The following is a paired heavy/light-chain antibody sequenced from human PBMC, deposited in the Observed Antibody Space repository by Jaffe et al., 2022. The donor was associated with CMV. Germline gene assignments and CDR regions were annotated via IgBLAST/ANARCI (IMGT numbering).Heavy chain of an antibody. V-gene: IGHV1-69*01. CDR2: IIPIFGTA. D-gene: IGHD6-19*01. J-gene: IGHJ6*02. CDR3: AREAAVAGTPHYYYGMDV. Sequence: QVQLVQSGAEVKKPGSSVKVSCKASGGTFSSYAISWVRQAPGQGLEWMGGIIPIFGTANYAQKFQGRVTITADESTSTAYMELSSLRSEDTAVYYCAREAAVAGTPHYYYGMDVWGQGTTVTVSS. CDR1: GGTFSSYA.
Light chain of an antibody. J-gene: IGKJ4*01. CDR1: QGISSY. Sequence: AIRMTQSPSSFSASTGDRVTITCRASQGISSYLAWYQQKPGKAPKLLIYAASTLQSGVPSRFSGSGSGTDFTLTISCLQSEDFATYYCQQYYSYPFLLTFGGGTKVEIK. CDR3: QQYYSYPFLLT. V-gene: IGKV1-8*01. CDR2: AAS.